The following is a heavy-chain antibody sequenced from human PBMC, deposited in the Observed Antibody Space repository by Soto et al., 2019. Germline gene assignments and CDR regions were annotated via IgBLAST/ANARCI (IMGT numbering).Heavy chain of an antibody. CDR1: GGTFSSYA. Sequence: VASVKVSCKASGGTFSSYAISWVRQAPGQGLEWMGGIIPIFGTANYAQKFQGRVTITADESTSTAYMELSSLRSEDTAVYYCARDRGIVVVMYYYYYGMDVWGQGTTVTVSS. CDR2: IIPIFGTA. V-gene: IGHV1-69*13. CDR3: ARDRGIVVVMYYYYYGMDV. J-gene: IGHJ6*02. D-gene: IGHD3-22*01.